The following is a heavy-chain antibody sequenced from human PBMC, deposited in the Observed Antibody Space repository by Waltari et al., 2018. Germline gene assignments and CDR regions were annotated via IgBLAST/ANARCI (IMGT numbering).Heavy chain of an antibody. V-gene: IGHV3-23*01. CDR1: GFTFSSYA. J-gene: IGHJ4*02. D-gene: IGHD1-1*01. CDR2: ISGSGGST. Sequence: EVQLLESGGGLVQPGGSLRLSCAASGFTFSSYAMNWVRQAPGKGLEWVSGISGSGGSTYYADSVKDRFTISRDNSKNTLYLQMNSLRAEDTAVYYCAKVHTYVTRYFDYWGQGTLVTVSS. CDR3: AKVHTYVTRYFDY.